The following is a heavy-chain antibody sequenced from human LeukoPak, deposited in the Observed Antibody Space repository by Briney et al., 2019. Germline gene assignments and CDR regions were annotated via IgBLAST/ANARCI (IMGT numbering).Heavy chain of an antibody. CDR1: GYTFTSYG. V-gene: IGHV1-18*01. Sequence: ASVKVSCKASGYTFTSYGITWVRQAPGQGLEWMGWISAHDGRTNYAQKFQGRVTMTTDTSTSTAYMELRSLGSDDTAVYYCARGDVVVSAAVRFDPWGQGTLVTVSS. CDR2: ISAHDGRT. J-gene: IGHJ5*02. D-gene: IGHD2-2*01. CDR3: ARGDVVVSAAVRFDP.